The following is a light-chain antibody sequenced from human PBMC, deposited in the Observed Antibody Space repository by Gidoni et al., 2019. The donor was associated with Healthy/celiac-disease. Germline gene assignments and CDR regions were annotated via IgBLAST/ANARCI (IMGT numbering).Light chain of an antibody. CDR2: WAS. V-gene: IGKV4-1*01. CDR1: QSVLYSSNNRNY. CDR3: QKYYSTPCS. Sequence: DIVMTQSPDSLAVSLVERAPIHCKSSQSVLYSSNNRNYLAWYQQKPGQPPTLLLYWASTRESGVPERFSGSGSGTDFTLTISSLQAEDVAVYYCQKYYSTPCSFGQGTKLEIK. J-gene: IGKJ2*04.